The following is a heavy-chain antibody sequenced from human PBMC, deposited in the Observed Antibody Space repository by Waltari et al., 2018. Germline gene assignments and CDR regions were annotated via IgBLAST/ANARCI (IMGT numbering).Heavy chain of an antibody. CDR2: INQSGST. CDR1: GGSFSGYY. J-gene: IGHJ4*02. V-gene: IGHV4-34*01. Sequence: QVLLQQWGAGLLKPSETLSLTCAVYGGSFSGYYWTWIRQPPGKGLEWIGEINQSGSTNSTPPLKSRVTMSVDTSKNQFSLNLSSVTAADTAVYYCARGRNYTGHLPDYWGQGNMVTVSS. D-gene: IGHD1-7*01. CDR3: ARGRNYTGHLPDY.